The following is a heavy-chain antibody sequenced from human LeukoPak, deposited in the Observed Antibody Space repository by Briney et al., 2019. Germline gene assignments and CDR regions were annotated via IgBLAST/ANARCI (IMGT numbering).Heavy chain of an antibody. Sequence: SETLSLTCTVSGGSISSGGYYWSWIRQHPGQGLEWIGYIYYSGSTYYNPSLKSRVTISVDTSKNQFSLKLSSVTAADTAVYYCARHHSSGWYYFDYWGQGTLVTVSS. V-gene: IGHV4-39*01. CDR1: GGSISSGGYY. CDR2: IYYSGST. D-gene: IGHD6-19*01. J-gene: IGHJ4*02. CDR3: ARHHSSGWYYFDY.